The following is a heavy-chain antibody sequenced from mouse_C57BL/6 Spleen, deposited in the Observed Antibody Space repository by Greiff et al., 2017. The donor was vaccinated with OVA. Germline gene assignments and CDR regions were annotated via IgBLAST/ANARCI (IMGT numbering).Heavy chain of an antibody. CDR2: IYWDDDK. CDR3: ARNNYGSSYWFAY. Sequence: QVQLKESGPGILQSSQTLSLTCSFSGFSLSTSGMGVSWIRQPSGKGLEWLAHIYWDDDKPYNPSLKSRLTISKDTSRNQVFLKITSVDTADTATYYCARNNYGSSYWFAYWGQGTLVTVSA. CDR1: GFSLSTSGMG. V-gene: IGHV8-12*01. J-gene: IGHJ3*01. D-gene: IGHD1-1*01.